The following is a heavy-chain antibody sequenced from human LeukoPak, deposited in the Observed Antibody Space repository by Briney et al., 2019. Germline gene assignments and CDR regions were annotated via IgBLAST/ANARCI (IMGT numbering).Heavy chain of an antibody. V-gene: IGHV4-61*02. CDR3: VRAGRFPGALDI. D-gene: IGHD3-3*01. J-gene: IGHJ3*02. CDR1: GGSISSGSYY. Sequence: PSETLSLTCTVSGGSISSGSYYWSWIRQPAGKGLEWIGRIYTSGSTNYNPSLKSRVTISVDTSKNQFSLKLSSVTAADTAVYYCVRAGRFPGALDIWGQGAMVTVSS. CDR2: IYTSGST.